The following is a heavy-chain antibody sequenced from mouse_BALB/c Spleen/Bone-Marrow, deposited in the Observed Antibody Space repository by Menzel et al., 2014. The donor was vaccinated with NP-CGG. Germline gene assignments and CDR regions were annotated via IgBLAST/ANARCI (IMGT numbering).Heavy chain of an antibody. V-gene: IGHV14-3*02. J-gene: IGHJ4*01. Sequence: VQLQQSGAELVEPGASVKLSRTASGFNTKDTYMHWVKQRPEQGLEWIGRIDPANGNTKYDPKFQGKATITADTSSNTAYLQLSSLTSEDTAVYYCARWEYYAMDYWGQGTSVTVSS. CDR1: GFNTKDTY. D-gene: IGHD4-1*01. CDR2: IDPANGNT. CDR3: ARWEYYAMDY.